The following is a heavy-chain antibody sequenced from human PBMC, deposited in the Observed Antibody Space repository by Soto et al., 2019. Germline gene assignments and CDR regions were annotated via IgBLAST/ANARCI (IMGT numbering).Heavy chain of an antibody. CDR3: AREYRDREPGLVPAAIDGMDV. CDR2: IIPIFGIA. V-gene: IGHV1-69*08. D-gene: IGHD2-2*01. CDR1: GGTFSRYS. Sequence: QVQLVQSGAEVKKPGSSVKVSCKASGGTFSRYSITWVRQAPGHGLEWIGRIIPIFGIASYAQKFQGRVTITADESTSTAYMELSSLRSDDTAVYYCAREYRDREPGLVPAAIDGMDVWGQGTTVTVSS. J-gene: IGHJ6*02.